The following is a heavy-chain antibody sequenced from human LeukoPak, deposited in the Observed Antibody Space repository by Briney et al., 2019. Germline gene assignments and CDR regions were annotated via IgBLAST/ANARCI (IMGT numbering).Heavy chain of an antibody. CDR2: IYTSGST. V-gene: IGHV4-61*02. J-gene: IGHJ4*02. Sequence: SETLSLTCTVSGGSISSGSYYWSWLRQPAGKGLEWIGRIYTSGSTNYNPSLKPRVTISVDTSKYHFSLKLSSVTAADTAVYYCARDNGAWYSSSWYNYWGQGTLVTVSS. D-gene: IGHD6-13*01. CDR1: GGSISSGSYY. CDR3: ARDNGAWYSSSWYNY.